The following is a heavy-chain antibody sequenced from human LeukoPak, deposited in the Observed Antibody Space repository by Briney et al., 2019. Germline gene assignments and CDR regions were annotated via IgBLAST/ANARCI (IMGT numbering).Heavy chain of an antibody. V-gene: IGHV3-30*02. D-gene: IGHD3-16*02. CDR3: AKVHWGEVTSPFDY. CDR2: IRYDGSNK. Sequence: GGSLRLSCAASGFTFSSYGMHWVRQAPGKGLEWVAFIRYDGSNKYYADSVKGRFTISRDNSKNTLYLQMNSLGAEDTAVYYCAKVHWGEVTSPFDYWGQGTLVTVSS. CDR1: GFTFSSYG. J-gene: IGHJ4*02.